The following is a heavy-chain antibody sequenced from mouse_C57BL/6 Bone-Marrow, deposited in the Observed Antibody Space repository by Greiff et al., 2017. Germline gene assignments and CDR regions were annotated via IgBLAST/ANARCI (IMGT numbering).Heavy chain of an antibody. V-gene: IGHV14-1*01. J-gene: IGHJ2*01. CDR1: GFNIEDYY. D-gene: IGHD2-4*01. CDR3: TPYDYERDY. CDR2: IDPEDGDT. Sequence: VQLQQSGAELVRPGASVKLSCTASGFNIEDYYMHWVKQRPEQGLEWIGRIDPEDGDTEYAPKFQGKATMTADTSSNTAYLQLSRLTSEDTAVYYYTPYDYERDYWGQATTPTVST.